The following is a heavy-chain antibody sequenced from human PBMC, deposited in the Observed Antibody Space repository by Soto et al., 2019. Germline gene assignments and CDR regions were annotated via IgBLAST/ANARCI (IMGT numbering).Heavy chain of an antibody. Sequence: SASPSVTCTVSGGSISSYYWSWIRQPAGKGLEWIGRIYTSGSTNYNPSLKSRVTMSVDTSKNQFSLKLSSVTAADTAVYYCATSPMIGDAFDIWGQGTMVTVS. CDR3: ATSPMIGDAFDI. CDR2: IYTSGST. J-gene: IGHJ3*02. V-gene: IGHV4-4*07. CDR1: GGSISSYY. D-gene: IGHD3-10*02.